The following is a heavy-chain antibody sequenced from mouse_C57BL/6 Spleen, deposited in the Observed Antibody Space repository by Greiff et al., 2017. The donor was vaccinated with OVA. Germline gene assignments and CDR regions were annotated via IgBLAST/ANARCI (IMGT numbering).Heavy chain of an antibody. D-gene: IGHD2-4*01. V-gene: IGHV3-6*01. J-gene: IGHJ2*01. Sequence: DVQLQESGPGLVKPSQSLSLTCSVTGYSITSGYYWNWIRQFPGNKLEWMGYISYDGSNNYNPSLKNRISITRDTSKNQFFLKLNSVTTEDTATYYCAREDYGPFDYWGQGTTLTVSS. CDR1: GYSITSGYY. CDR3: AREDYGPFDY. CDR2: ISYDGSN.